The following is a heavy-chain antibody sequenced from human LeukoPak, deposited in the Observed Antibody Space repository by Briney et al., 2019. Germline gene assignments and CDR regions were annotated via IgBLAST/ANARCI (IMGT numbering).Heavy chain of an antibody. V-gene: IGHV3-7*03. CDR3: VKDSPPRYSGSPPAY. CDR2: INKDGGEK. J-gene: IGHJ4*02. CDR1: GFTFSSYW. Sequence: GGSLRLSRAASGFTFSSYWMSWVRQAPGKGLEWVGNINKDGGEKYYVDSVKGRFTISRDNAKNSLYLQTNGLRADDTAVYYCVKDSPPRYSGSPPAYWGQGTLVTVSS. D-gene: IGHD1-26*01.